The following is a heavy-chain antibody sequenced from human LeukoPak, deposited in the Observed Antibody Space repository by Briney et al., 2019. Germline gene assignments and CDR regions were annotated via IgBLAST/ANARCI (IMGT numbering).Heavy chain of an antibody. CDR1: GFTFSSYS. V-gene: IGHV3-48*01. CDR2: ISSSSSTI. J-gene: IGHJ4*02. Sequence: PGGSLRLSCAASGFTFSSYSMNWVRQAPGKGLEWVSYISSSSSTIYYADSVKGRFTISRDNAKNSLYLQMNSLRVEDTAVYYCAKADRSFMVATASFDCWGQGSLVTVSS. D-gene: IGHD5-12*01. CDR3: AKADRSFMVATASFDC.